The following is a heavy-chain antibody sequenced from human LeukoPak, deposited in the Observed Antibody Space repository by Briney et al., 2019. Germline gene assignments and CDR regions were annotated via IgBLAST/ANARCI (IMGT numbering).Heavy chain of an antibody. D-gene: IGHD2-2*01. CDR1: GGSISSYY. J-gene: IGHJ6*02. CDR3: ARQTLGYCSSTSCLNYYYGMDV. CDR2: IYYSGST. V-gene: IGHV4-59*08. Sequence: SETLSLTCTVSGGSISSYYWSWLRQPPGKGLEWIGYIYYSGSTNYNPSLKSRVTISVDTSKNQFSLKLSSVTAADTAVYYCARQTLGYCSSTSCLNYYYGMDVWGQGTMVTVSS.